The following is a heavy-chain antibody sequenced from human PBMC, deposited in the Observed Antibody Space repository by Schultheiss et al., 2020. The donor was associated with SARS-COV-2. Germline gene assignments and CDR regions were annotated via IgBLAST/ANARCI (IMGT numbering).Heavy chain of an antibody. CDR2: ISGSGGST. J-gene: IGHJ4*02. V-gene: IGHV3-23*01. CDR3: AREGSGSYMLRL. D-gene: IGHD3-10*01. Sequence: GESLKISCAASGFTFSSYAMSWVRQAPGKGLEWVSAISGSGGSTYYADSVKGRFTISRDNSKNTLYLQMNSLRAEDTAVYYCAREGSGSYMLRLWGQGTLVTVSS. CDR1: GFTFSSYA.